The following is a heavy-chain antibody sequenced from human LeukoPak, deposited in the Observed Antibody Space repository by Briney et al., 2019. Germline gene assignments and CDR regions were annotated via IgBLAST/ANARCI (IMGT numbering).Heavy chain of an antibody. Sequence: PSETLSLTCTVSGDSINNYFWTCIRQPAGKGLEWIVSFYSSGSTKYNPSLRSRVTISVDKSRNQFFLNLSSVTASDTAVYYCARAGVQGQRPRDYYYYYMDVWGKGSTVTVSS. CDR3: ARAGVQGQRPRDYYYYYMDV. J-gene: IGHJ6*03. V-gene: IGHV4-4*07. CDR1: GDSINNYF. D-gene: IGHD6-25*01. CDR2: FYSSGST.